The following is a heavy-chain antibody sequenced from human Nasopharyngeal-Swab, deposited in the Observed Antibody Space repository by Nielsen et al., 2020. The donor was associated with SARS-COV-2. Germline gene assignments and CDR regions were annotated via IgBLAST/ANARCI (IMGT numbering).Heavy chain of an antibody. D-gene: IGHD2-8*01. V-gene: IGHV1-45*02. CDR1: GFSITYRF. Sequence: SVKISCKASGFSITYRFLHWMRQAPGQALEWMGWITPFNGNAKYAQKFQGRVSITRDGSRTAASLELSSLRPDDTAMYFCASGQCINGVCNPTDGLDVWGQGTSVTVS. CDR2: ITPFNGNA. J-gene: IGHJ6*02. CDR3: ASGQCINGVCNPTDGLDV.